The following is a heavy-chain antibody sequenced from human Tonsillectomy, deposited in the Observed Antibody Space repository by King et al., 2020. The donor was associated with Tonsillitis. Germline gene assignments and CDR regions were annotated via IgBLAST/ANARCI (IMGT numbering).Heavy chain of an antibody. V-gene: IGHV3-23*04. J-gene: IGHJ6*03. CDR3: AKLLRSGYHLYYMDV. Sequence: DVQLVESGGGLVQPGGSLRLSCAASGFTFSSFAMTWVRQAPGKGREWVSSISDSAGGTYYADSVNGRFTISRDNSKNTLYLQVNGLRAEDTGVYYCAKLLRSGYHLYYMDVWGKGTTVTVSS. D-gene: IGHD3-3*01. CDR2: ISDSAGGT. CDR1: GFTFSSFA.